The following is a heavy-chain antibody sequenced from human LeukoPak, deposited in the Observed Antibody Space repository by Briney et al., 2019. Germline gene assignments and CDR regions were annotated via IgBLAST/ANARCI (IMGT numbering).Heavy chain of an antibody. V-gene: IGHV3-53*01. D-gene: IGHD3-3*01. CDR3: AKGSVGSDLGYYYYMDV. CDR1: GFTVSSNY. CDR2: IYSGGST. Sequence: GGSLRLSCAASGFTVSSNYMSWVRQAPGKGLEWVSVIYSGGSTYYADSVKGRFTISRDNSKNTLYLQMNSLRAEDTAVYYCAKGSVGSDLGYYYYMDVWGKGTTVTVSS. J-gene: IGHJ6*03.